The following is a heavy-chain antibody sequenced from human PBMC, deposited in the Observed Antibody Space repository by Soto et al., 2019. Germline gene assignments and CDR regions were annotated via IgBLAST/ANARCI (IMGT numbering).Heavy chain of an antibody. D-gene: IGHD6-6*01. Sequence: QVQLQQWGAGLLKPSETLSLTCAVYGGSFSGYYWSWIRQPPGKGLEWIGEINHSGSTNYNPSLKSRVTISVDTSKNQFSLKLSSVTAADTAVYYCARGKQSSSLRSNWFDPWGQGTLVTVSS. J-gene: IGHJ5*02. V-gene: IGHV4-34*01. CDR1: GGSFSGYY. CDR3: ARGKQSSSLRSNWFDP. CDR2: INHSGST.